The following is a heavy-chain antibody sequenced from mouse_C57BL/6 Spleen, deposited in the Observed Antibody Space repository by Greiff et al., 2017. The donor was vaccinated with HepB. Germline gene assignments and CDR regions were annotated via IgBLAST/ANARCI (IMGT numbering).Heavy chain of an antibody. D-gene: IGHD2-4*01. Sequence: VQLQQSGAELVRPGSSVKLSCKASGYTFTSYWMHWVKQRPIQGLEWIGNIDPSDSETHYNQKFKDKATLTVDKSSSTAYMQLSSLTSEDSAVYYCARDRYDYHFDYWGQGTTLTVSS. CDR3: ARDRYDYHFDY. V-gene: IGHV1-52*01. CDR2: IDPSDSET. J-gene: IGHJ2*01. CDR1: GYTFTSYW.